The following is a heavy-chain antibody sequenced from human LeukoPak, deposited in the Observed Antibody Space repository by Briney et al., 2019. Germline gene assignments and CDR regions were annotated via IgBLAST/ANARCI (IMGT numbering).Heavy chain of an antibody. CDR3: SRDSASSSPGVHDY. CDR2: ISSSSSYP. Sequence: GGSLRLSCAASGFTFSDYYMSWIRQAPGKGLEWVSYISSSSSYPNYADSVKGRFTISRDNAKTSLYLQMNSLRAETTAVYSCSRDSASSSPGVHDYCGQGTLVTVSS. V-gene: IGHV3-11*06. D-gene: IGHD6-6*01. J-gene: IGHJ4*02. CDR1: GFTFSDYY.